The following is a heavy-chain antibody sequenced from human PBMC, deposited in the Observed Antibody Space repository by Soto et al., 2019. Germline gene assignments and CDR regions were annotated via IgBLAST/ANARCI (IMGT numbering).Heavy chain of an antibody. D-gene: IGHD5-18*01. CDR2: IYADDSDT. CDR1: GYSFTTYW. CDR3: ARVGAYTYGYSCYYPMDI. Sequence: GESLKISCKASGYSFTTYWIGWVRQMPGKGLEWMGIIYADDSDTRYSPSFQGQVTISADKSISTAFLQWSSLKALDTAIYYCARVGAYTYGYSCYYPMDIWGQGTTVTVSS. V-gene: IGHV5-51*01. J-gene: IGHJ6*02.